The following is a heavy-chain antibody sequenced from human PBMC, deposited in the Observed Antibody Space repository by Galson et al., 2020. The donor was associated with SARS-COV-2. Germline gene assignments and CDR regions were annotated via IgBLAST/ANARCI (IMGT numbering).Heavy chain of an antibody. D-gene: IGHD6-6*01. Sequence: LETLSLTCTVSGGSISSSSYYWGWIRQPPGKGLKWIGSIYYSGSTYYNPSLKSRVTISVDTSKNQFSLKLSSVTAADTAVYYCATDPKIAARPFDYWGQGTLVTVSS. CDR2: IYYSGST. CDR3: ATDPKIAARPFDY. V-gene: IGHV4-39*07. J-gene: IGHJ4*02. CDR1: GGSISSSSYY.